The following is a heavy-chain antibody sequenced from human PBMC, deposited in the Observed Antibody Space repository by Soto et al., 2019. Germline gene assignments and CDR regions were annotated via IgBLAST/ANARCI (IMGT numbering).Heavy chain of an antibody. CDR2: IYPGDSDT. Sequence: GESLKISCKGSGYSFTSYWIGWVRQMPGKGLEWMGIIYPGDSDTRYSPSFQGQVTISAAKSIRTTYLQRSSLKASDSAMYYCAGSIELGSITVHYWGQGTLVTVSS. CDR1: GYSFTSYW. V-gene: IGHV5-51*01. D-gene: IGHD6-19*01. CDR3: AGSIELGSITVHY. J-gene: IGHJ4*02.